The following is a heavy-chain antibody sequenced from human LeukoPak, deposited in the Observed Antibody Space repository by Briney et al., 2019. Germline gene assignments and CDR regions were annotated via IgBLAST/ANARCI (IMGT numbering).Heavy chain of an antibody. V-gene: IGHV4-4*02. J-gene: IGHJ4*02. D-gene: IGHD6-19*01. CDR3: ARDLAVAGTNYFAF. CDR2: VFHSGST. Sequence: PSETLSLTCSVSGDSISTNEWWSWVRQPPGKGLEWIGEVFHSGSTNYNPSLKSRVTISIDKSKNQFSLEVTSVTAADTAIYYCARDLAVAGTNYFAFGGQGVLVTVSS. CDR1: GDSISTNEW.